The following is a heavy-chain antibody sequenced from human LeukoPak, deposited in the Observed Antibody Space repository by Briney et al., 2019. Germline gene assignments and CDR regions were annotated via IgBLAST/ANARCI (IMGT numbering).Heavy chain of an antibody. D-gene: IGHD4-17*01. Sequence: ASVKVSCKASGYTFTGYYMHWVRQAPGQGVEGMGWINPNSGGTKYAQKFQGRVTMTRDTSISTAYMELSRLRSDDTAVYSCARDELGDGDSGFDYWGQGTLVTGS. CDR1: GYTFTGYY. CDR2: INPNSGGT. CDR3: ARDELGDGDSGFDY. J-gene: IGHJ4*02. V-gene: IGHV1-2*02.